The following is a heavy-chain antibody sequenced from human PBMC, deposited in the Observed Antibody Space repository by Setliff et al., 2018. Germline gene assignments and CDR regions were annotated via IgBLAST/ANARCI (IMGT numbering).Heavy chain of an antibody. D-gene: IGHD6-13*01. V-gene: IGHV3-21*01. J-gene: IGHJ4*02. CDR3: ARISRLYTSSWDDY. CDR2: ISSSSGSLI. Sequence: GGSLRLSCGASGFTFTSYSMTWVRQAPGKGLEWVSSISSSSGSLIYYPDSVKGRFTISRDNAKNSVYLQMNRLRAEDTAVYYCARISRLYTSSWDDYWGRGTLVTVSS. CDR1: GFTFTSYS.